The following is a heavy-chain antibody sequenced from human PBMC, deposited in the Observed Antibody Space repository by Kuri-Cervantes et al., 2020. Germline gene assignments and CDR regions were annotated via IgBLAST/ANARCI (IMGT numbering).Heavy chain of an antibody. CDR2: IKSKTDGGTT. V-gene: IGHV3-15*01. CDR1: GFTFSNAW. CDR3: TTEQDSSSWYWYGAFDI. Sequence: GGSLRLSCAASGFTFSNAWMSWVRQAPGKGLEWVGRIKSKTDGGTTDYAAPVKGRFTISRDDSKNTLYLQMNSLKTEDTAVYYCTTEQDSSSWYWYGAFDIRGQGTMVTVSS. J-gene: IGHJ3*02. D-gene: IGHD6-13*01.